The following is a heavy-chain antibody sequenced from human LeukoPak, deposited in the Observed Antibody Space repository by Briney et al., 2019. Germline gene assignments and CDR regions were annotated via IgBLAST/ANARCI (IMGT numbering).Heavy chain of an antibody. D-gene: IGHD6-13*01. V-gene: IGHV4-34*01. CDR2: INHSGST. CDR3: ARVYRAPGSISSWYWFDP. J-gene: IGHJ5*02. Sequence: SETLSLTCAVYGGSFSGYYWSWIRQPPGKGLEWIGEINHSGSTNYNPSLKSRVTISVDTSKNQFSLKLSSVTAADTAVYYCARVYRAPGSISSWYWFDPWGQGTLVTVSS. CDR1: GGSFSGYY.